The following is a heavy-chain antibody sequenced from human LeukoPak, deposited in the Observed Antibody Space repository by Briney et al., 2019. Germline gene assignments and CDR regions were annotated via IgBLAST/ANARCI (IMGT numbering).Heavy chain of an antibody. D-gene: IGHD1-7*01. Sequence: GASVKVSCKASGYTFTNYAMHWVRQAPGQRRGWMGWINAGNGNTKYSQEFQGRVTITRDTSASTAYMELSSLRSEDTAVYYCARAGNSYYYYYYMDVWGEGTTVTVSS. CDR3: ARAGNSYYYYYYMDV. CDR2: INAGNGNT. CDR1: GYTFTNYA. J-gene: IGHJ6*03. V-gene: IGHV1-3*03.